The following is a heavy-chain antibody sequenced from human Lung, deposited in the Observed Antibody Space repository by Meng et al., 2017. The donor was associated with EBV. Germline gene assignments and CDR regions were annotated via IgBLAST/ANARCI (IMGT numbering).Heavy chain of an antibody. CDR3: ARVEVGITSGDY. D-gene: IGHD1-26*01. V-gene: IGHV1-18*01. J-gene: IGHJ4*02. CDR2: INAYNGDT. Sequence: QGQLVQSGGEGKKPGASVKSSCKASGYTFTNYGITWVRQAPGQGLEWMGWINAYNGDTNYAQTLQGRVTMTTDTSTSTAYMELRSLRSDDTAVYYCARVEVGITSGDYWGQGTLVTVSS. CDR1: GYTFTNYG.